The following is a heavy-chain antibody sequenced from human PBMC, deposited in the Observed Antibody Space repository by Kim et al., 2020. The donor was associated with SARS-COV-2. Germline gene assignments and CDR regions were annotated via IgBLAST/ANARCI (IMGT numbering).Heavy chain of an antibody. V-gene: IGHV4-34*01. J-gene: IGHJ4*02. CDR3: ARVARTGYYLKFDY. D-gene: IGHD3-9*01. CDR2: INHSGST. Sequence: SETLSLTCAVYGGSFSGYYWSWIRQSPGKGLEWIGEINHSGSTNYSPSLKSRVTISADTSENQFSLKLTSVTAADTAVYYCARVARTGYYLKFDYWGQG. CDR1: GGSFSGYY.